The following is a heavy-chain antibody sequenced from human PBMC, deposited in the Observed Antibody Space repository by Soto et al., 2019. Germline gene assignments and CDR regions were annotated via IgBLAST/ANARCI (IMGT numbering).Heavy chain of an antibody. CDR3: ARDRGVSIAAAGYYYYYGMDV. CDR1: GYTFTSYG. Sequence: QVQLVQSGAEVKKPGASVKVSCKASGYTFTSYGISWVRQAPGQGLEWMGWISAYNGNTNYAQKLQGRVTMTPDTSTSTAYMELRSLRSDDTAVYYCARDRGVSIAAAGYYYYYGMDVWGQVTTVTVSS. CDR2: ISAYNGNT. D-gene: IGHD6-13*01. V-gene: IGHV1-18*01. J-gene: IGHJ6*02.